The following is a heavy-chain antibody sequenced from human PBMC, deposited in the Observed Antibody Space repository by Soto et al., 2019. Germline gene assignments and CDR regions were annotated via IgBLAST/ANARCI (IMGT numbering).Heavy chain of an antibody. CDR2: ISGQGYRT. J-gene: IGHJ4*02. Sequence: PGGSLRLSCSASGFTFIKFAMYWVRQAPGKALEYVSGISGQGYRTNYADFVKGRFSISRDNSKNTLHLQLISLKTEDTAVYYWVRGSIYAALSPTSFWFWGQGALVNISS. V-gene: IGHV3-64D*06. CDR1: GFTFIKFA. CDR3: VRGSIYAALSPTSFWF. D-gene: IGHD2-15*01.